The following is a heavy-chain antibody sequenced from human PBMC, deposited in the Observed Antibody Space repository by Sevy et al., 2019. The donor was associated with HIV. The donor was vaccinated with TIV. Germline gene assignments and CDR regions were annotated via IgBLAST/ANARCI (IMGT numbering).Heavy chain of an antibody. CDR3: VQHYGDYGSGN. Sequence: GGSLRLSCAASGLTLNNYAVSWVRQAPGKGLEWVSLINLNGENKFYADSVKGRFTISRDNFKNMLYLERKSLRAEDTAVYYGVQHYGDYGSGNWGQGTLVTVSS. D-gene: IGHD4-17*01. CDR1: GLTLNNYA. V-gene: IGHV3-23*01. J-gene: IGHJ4*02. CDR2: INLNGENK.